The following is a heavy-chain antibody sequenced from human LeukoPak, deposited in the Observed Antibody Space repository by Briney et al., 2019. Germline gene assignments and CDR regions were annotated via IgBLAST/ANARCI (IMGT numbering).Heavy chain of an antibody. D-gene: IGHD1-26*01. V-gene: IGHV1-2*02. CDR3: ARESLYSGSYYYYGMDV. CDR2: INPNSGGT. Sequence: ASVKVSCKASGYTFTGYYMHWVRQAPGQGLEWMGWINPNSGGTNYAQKFQGRVTMTRDTSISTAYMELSRLRSDDTAVYYCARESLYSGSYYYYGMDVWGQGTKVTVSS. CDR1: GYTFTGYY. J-gene: IGHJ6*02.